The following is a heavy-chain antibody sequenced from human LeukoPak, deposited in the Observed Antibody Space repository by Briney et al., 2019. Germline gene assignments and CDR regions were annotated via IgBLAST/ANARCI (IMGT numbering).Heavy chain of an antibody. V-gene: IGHV4-39*01. CDR3: ARQTFADYDFWSGYYPTYTYFDY. D-gene: IGHD3-3*01. Sequence: SETLSLTCTVSGGSISSSSYYWGWIRQPQGKGLEWIGSIYYSGSTYYNPSLKSRVTISVDTSKNQFSLKLSSVTAADTAVYYCARQTFADYDFWSGYYPTYTYFDYWGQGTLVTVSS. CDR1: GGSISSSSYY. J-gene: IGHJ4*02. CDR2: IYYSGST.